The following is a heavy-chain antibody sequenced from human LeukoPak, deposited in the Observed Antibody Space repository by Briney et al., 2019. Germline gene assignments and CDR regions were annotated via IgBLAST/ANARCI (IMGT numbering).Heavy chain of an antibody. V-gene: IGHV4-59*01. J-gene: IGHJ4*02. CDR2: IYYSGST. Sequence: SETLSLTCTVSGGSISSYYWSWIRQPPGKGLEWIGYIYYSGSTNYNPSLKSRVTISVDTSKNQFSLKLSSVTAADTAVYYCARGEGYYDSSGAFDYWGQGTLVTVSS. CDR1: GGSISSYY. D-gene: IGHD3-22*01. CDR3: ARGEGYYDSSGAFDY.